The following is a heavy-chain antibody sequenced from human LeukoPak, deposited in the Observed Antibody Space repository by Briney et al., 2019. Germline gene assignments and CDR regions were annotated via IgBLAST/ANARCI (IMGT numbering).Heavy chain of an antibody. V-gene: IGHV4-59*01. D-gene: IGHD3-3*01. CDR3: ARVGGVVSDY. CDR2: IYYSGTT. J-gene: IGHJ4*02. CDR1: GGSISSYY. Sequence: SETLSLTCTVSGGSISSYYWSWIRQPPGKGREWIGYIYYSGTTNYNPSLKSRVTISVDTSKNQFSLKLSSVTAADTAVYYCARVGGVVSDYWGQGTLVTVSS.